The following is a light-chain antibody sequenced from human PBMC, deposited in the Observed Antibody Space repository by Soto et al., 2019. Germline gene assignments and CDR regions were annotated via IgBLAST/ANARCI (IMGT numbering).Light chain of an antibody. J-gene: IGKJ4*02. Sequence: EIVLTQSPATLSLSPGERATLSCRASRSVTTFLAWYQQKPGQAPRLLIYDASKRATGVPTRFSGSGSGTDFPLTISSLEPEDFAVYRCQQRTSWALTVRGGTEVERK. CDR1: RSVTTF. CDR3: QQRTSWALT. V-gene: IGKV3-11*01. CDR2: DAS.